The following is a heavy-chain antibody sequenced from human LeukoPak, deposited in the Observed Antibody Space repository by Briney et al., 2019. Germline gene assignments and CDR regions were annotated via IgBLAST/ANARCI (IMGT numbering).Heavy chain of an antibody. D-gene: IGHD3-3*01. Sequence: SETLSLTCAVYGGSFSGYYWSWIRQPPGKGLEWIGEINHSGSTNYNPSLKSRVTISVDTSKNQFSLKLSSVTAADTAVYYCARGYPSPDYDFWSGPRERFDPWGQGTLVTVSS. V-gene: IGHV4-34*01. J-gene: IGHJ5*02. CDR1: GGSFSGYY. CDR3: ARGYPSPDYDFWSGPRERFDP. CDR2: INHSGST.